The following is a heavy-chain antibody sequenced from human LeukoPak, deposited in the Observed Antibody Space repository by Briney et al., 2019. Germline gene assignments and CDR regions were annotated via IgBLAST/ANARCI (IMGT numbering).Heavy chain of an antibody. CDR2: IYYSGST. J-gene: IGHJ5*02. Sequence: SETLSLTCTVSGGSISSHYWSWIRQPPGKGLEWIGYIYYSGSTNYNPSLKSRVTISVDTSKNQFSLKLSSVTAADTAVYYCAYHHYHLGWFDPWGQGTPVP. V-gene: IGHV4-59*11. D-gene: IGHD1-14*01. CDR3: AYHHYHLGWFDP. CDR1: GGSISSHY.